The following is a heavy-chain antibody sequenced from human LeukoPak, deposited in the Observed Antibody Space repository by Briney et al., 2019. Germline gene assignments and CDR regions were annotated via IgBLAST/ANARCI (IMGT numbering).Heavy chain of an antibody. J-gene: IGHJ4*02. CDR3: AKDADRGYSYDIDY. D-gene: IGHD5-18*01. CDR1: GFTFSSYS. CDR2: ISSSSSYI. Sequence: GGSLRLSCAASGFTFSSYSMNWVRQAPGKGLEWVSSISSSSSYIYYADSVKGRFTISRDNSKNTLYLQMNSLRAEDTAVYYCAKDADRGYSYDIDYWGQGTLVTVSS. V-gene: IGHV3-21*04.